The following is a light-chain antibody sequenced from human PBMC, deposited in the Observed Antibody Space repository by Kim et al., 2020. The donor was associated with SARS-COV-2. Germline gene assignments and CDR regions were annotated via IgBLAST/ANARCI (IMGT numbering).Light chain of an antibody. V-gene: IGKV1-9*01. J-gene: IGKJ4*01. CDR2: AAS. CDR3: QQVNSYPLT. CDR1: QGISSY. Sequence: GPMGDRATLTCRASQGISSYLAWYQQTPGEAPNLLIYAASTLQSGVPSRFSGSGSGTDFTLTISSLQPEDFATYYCQQVNSYPLTFGGGTKVDIK.